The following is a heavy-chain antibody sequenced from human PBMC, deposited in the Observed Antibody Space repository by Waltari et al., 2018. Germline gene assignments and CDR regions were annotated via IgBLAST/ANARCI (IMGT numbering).Heavy chain of an antibody. D-gene: IGHD3-22*01. CDR3: ARVGITMIVGTMDV. V-gene: IGHV3-48*04. Sequence: EVQLVESGGGLVQPGGSLRLSCAASGFTFSTYSMNWVRPAPGKGLEWVSYISSSSSTIYYADSVKGRFTISRDNAKNSLYLQMNSLRAEDTAVYYCARVGITMIVGTMDVWGKGTTVTVSS. CDR2: ISSSSSTI. J-gene: IGHJ6*04. CDR1: GFTFSTYS.